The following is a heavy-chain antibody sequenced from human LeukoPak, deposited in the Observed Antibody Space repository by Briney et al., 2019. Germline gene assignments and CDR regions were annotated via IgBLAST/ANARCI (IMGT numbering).Heavy chain of an antibody. Sequence: GRSLRLSCAASGFTFDDYAMHWVRQAPGKGLEWVSGISWNSGSIGYADSVKGRFTIPRDNAKNSLYLQMNSLRAEDTALYYCAKGRYCGGDCYSYYGMDVWGQGTTVTVSS. CDR2: ISWNSGSI. D-gene: IGHD2-21*02. CDR1: GFTFDDYA. CDR3: AKGRYCGGDCYSYYGMDV. V-gene: IGHV3-9*01. J-gene: IGHJ6*02.